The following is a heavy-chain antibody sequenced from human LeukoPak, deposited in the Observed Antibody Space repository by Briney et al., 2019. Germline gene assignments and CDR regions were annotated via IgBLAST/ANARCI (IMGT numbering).Heavy chain of an antibody. CDR3: ARGPLTAMATDYFDY. CDR1: GFTVSSNY. D-gene: IGHD5-18*01. V-gene: IGHV3-66*01. J-gene: IGHJ4*02. Sequence: GGSLRLYCAASGFTVSSNYMSWVRQAPGKGLEWVSVIYSGGSTYYADSVKGRFTISRDNSKNTLYLQMNSLRAEDTAVYYCARGPLTAMATDYFDYWGQGTLVTVSS. CDR2: IYSGGST.